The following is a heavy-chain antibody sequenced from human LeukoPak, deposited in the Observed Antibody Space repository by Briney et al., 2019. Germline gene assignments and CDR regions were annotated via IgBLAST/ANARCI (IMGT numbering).Heavy chain of an antibody. CDR3: ARGRADYVWGSYPSPRDALDI. J-gene: IGHJ3*02. CDR2: INHSGST. V-gene: IGHV4-34*01. CDR1: GGSFSGYY. D-gene: IGHD3-16*02. Sequence: PSETLSLTCAVYGGSFSGYYWSWIRQPPGKGLEWIGEINHSGSTNYNPSLKSRVTISVDTSKNQFSLKLSSVTAADTAVYYCARGRADYVWGSYPSPRDALDIWGQGTMVTVSS.